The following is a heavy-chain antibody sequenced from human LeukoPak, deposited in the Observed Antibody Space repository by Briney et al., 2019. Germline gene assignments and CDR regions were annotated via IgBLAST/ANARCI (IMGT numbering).Heavy chain of an antibody. J-gene: IGHJ4*02. Sequence: ASVKVSCKASGGTFSSYAINWVRQAPGQGLEWMGGIIPVFGTANYVQKFQGRVTITADESTSTAYMELSSLRSEDTAVYYCAKSPSPSNSRVLRPFDYWGQGTLVTVSS. V-gene: IGHV1-69*13. CDR2: IIPVFGTA. CDR3: AKSPSPSNSRVLRPFDY. CDR1: GGTFSSYA. D-gene: IGHD2/OR15-2a*01.